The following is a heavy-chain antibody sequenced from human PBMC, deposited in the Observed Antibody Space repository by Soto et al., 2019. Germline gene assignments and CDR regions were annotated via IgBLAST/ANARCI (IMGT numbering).Heavy chain of an antibody. V-gene: IGHV1-69*01. J-gene: IGHJ6*02. CDR1: GATFSSYA. CDR2: IIPIFGTA. D-gene: IGHD3-3*01. Sequence: QVQLVQSGAEVKKPGSSVKVSCKASGATFSSYAISWVRQAPGQGLEWMGGIIPIFGTANYAQKFQGRVTITADESTSTAYMELSSLRSEDTAVYYCARGGRIFGVVTKGMDVWGQGTTVTVSS. CDR3: ARGGRIFGVVTKGMDV.